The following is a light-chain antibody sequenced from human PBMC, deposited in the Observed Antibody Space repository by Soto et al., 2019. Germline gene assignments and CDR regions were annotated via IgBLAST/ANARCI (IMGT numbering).Light chain of an antibody. J-gene: IGLJ3*02. V-gene: IGLV2-11*01. CDR1: NSDVGGYNY. CDR3: YSFAGSYYWV. CDR2: TVS. Sequence: QAVVTQPRSVSGSPGQSVTISCTGTNSDVGGYNYVSWYQHRPGKAPKLIIYTVSQRPSGVPDRFSGSKSGNTASLTISGLQAEDEADYYCYSFAGSYYWVFGGGTKLTVL.